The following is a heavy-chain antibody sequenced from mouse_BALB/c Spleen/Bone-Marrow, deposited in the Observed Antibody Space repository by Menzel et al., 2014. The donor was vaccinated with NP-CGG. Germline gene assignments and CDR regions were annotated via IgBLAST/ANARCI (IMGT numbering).Heavy chain of an antibody. D-gene: IGHD1-1*01. CDR1: GFSLTSYG. CDR3: ARNKDTTVGDY. Sequence: VQLQQSGPGLVQPSQSLSITCTVSGFSLTSYGVHWVRQSPGKGLEWLGVIWSGGITDYNAAFISRLSISKYNSKSQVFFKMSSLQANDTAIYYCARNKDTTVGDYWGQGTTLTVSS. J-gene: IGHJ2*01. V-gene: IGHV2-2*02. CDR2: IWSGGIT.